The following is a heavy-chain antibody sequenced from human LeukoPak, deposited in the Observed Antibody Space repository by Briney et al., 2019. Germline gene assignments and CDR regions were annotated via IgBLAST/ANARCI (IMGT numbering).Heavy chain of an antibody. J-gene: IGHJ5*02. CDR1: GGSISSSSYY. Sequence: PSETLSLTCTVSGGSISSSSYYWGWIRQPPGKGLEWFRSIYYSGSTYYNPSLKSRVTISVDTSKNQFSLKLSSVTAADTAVYYCAREAGDCSSISCSVNWFDPWGQGTLVTVSS. D-gene: IGHD2-2*01. CDR2: IYYSGST. V-gene: IGHV4-39*01. CDR3: AREAGDCSSISCSVNWFDP.